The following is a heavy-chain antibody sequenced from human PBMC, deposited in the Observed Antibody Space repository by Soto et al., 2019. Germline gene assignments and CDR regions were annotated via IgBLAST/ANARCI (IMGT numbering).Heavy chain of an antibody. CDR3: ARGRRTTVTTINY. CDR1: GYTFTSYD. CDR2: MNPNSGNT. D-gene: IGHD4-17*01. J-gene: IGHJ4*02. Sequence: VKVSCKASGYTFTSYDINWVRQATGQGLEWMGWMNPNSGNTGYAQKFQGRVTMTRNTSISTAYMELSSLRSEDTAVYYCARGRRTTVTTINYWGQGTLVTVSS. V-gene: IGHV1-8*01.